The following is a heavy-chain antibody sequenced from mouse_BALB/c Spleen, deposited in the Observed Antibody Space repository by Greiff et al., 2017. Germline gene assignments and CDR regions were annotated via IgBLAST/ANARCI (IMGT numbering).Heavy chain of an antibody. V-gene: IGHV1S22*01. CDR3: TRGALHYAMDY. Sequence: LQQPGSELVRPGASVKLSCKASGYTFTSYWMHWVTQRHGQGLEWIGNIYPGSGSTNYDEKFKSKGTLTVDTSSSTAYMHLSSLTSEDSAVYYCTRGALHYAMDYWGQGTSGTVSA. CDR2: IYPGSGST. CDR1: GYTFTSYW. D-gene: IGHD3-1*01. J-gene: IGHJ4*01.